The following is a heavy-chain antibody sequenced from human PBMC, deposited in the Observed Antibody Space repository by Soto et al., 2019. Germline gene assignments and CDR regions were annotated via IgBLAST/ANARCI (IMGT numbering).Heavy chain of an antibody. CDR2: ISGHGDAT. V-gene: IGHV3-23*01. Sequence: GGSLRLSCAASGFPFTGYAMSWVRQAPGKGLEWVSAISGHGDATFYADSVKGRFTISRDNSKNTLYLHMNSLRAEDTALYYCANSRVSMVRGLIIIPNYWGQGTLVTVSS. CDR1: GFPFTGYA. J-gene: IGHJ4*02. CDR3: ANSRVSMVRGLIIIPNY. D-gene: IGHD3-10*01.